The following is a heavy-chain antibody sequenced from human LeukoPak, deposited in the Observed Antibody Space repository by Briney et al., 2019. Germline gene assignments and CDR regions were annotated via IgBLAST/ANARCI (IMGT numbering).Heavy chain of an antibody. V-gene: IGHV3-21*01. CDR3: ARDGIDYYDSSGYYYFDY. Sequence: GGSLRLSCAASGFTFSTYSMNWVRQAPGKGLEWVSSISSSSSYIYYADSVKGRFTTSRDNSKNTLYLQMNSLRAEDTAVYYCARDGIDYYDSSGYYYFDYWGQGTLVTVSS. CDR1: GFTFSTYS. J-gene: IGHJ4*02. D-gene: IGHD3-22*01. CDR2: ISSSSSYI.